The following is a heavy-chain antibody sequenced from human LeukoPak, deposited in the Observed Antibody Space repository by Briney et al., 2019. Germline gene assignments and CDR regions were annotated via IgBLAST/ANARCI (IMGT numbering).Heavy chain of an antibody. CDR2: VHYSGSA. D-gene: IGHD3-3*01. J-gene: IGHJ5*02. CDR3: ARLFFVIDT. Sequence: KPSETLSLTCTVSGASMCDSAYYWLWIRQPPGEGLECIGTVHYSGSAFYNPSLKSRVNISVDTSKNQFSLQLSSVTAADTAVYYCARLFFVIDTWGQGTLVTVSS. V-gene: IGHV4-39*01. CDR1: GASMCDSAYY.